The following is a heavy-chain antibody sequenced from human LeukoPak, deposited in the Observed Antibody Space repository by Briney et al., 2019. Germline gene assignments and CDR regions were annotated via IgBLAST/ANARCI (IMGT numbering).Heavy chain of an antibody. CDR3: ARGQSMYY. J-gene: IGHJ4*02. CDR2: ISPNSHTK. V-gene: IGHV1-18*01. CDR1: GYTFNNYF. Sequence: ASLTVSCKASGYTFNNYFISWGRHTPRQGLECVGWISPNSHTKHYAEKVQGRVTMTTDTYTTTVYMELRSLTSDDTGVYFCARGQSMYYWGQGTPVTVSS. D-gene: IGHD2-8*01.